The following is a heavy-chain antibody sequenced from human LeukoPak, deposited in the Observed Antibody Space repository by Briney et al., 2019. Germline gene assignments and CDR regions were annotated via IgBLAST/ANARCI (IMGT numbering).Heavy chain of an antibody. V-gene: IGHV5-51*01. CDR3: ARRLGDWFDA. J-gene: IGHJ5*02. CDR2: IYPGDSDI. CDR1: GCSFTKYW. Sequence: GESLKISCKGFGCSFTKYWIAWVRQMPGKGLEFMGIIYPGDSDIRYSPSFEGQVTISADKSSDTAYLQWSSLRASDTAIYYCARRLGDWFDAWGQGTLVTVSS. D-gene: IGHD3-3*01.